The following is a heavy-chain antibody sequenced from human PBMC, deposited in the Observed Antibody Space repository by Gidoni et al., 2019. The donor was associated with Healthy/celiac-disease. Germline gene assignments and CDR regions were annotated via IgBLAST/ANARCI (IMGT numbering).Heavy chain of an antibody. J-gene: IGHJ6*02. V-gene: IGHV3-33*01. CDR3: ARTGRGCSSTSCPFGMDV. CDR2: IGYDGSNK. D-gene: IGHD2-2*01. CDR1: GFTFSRYG. Sequence: QVQLVESGGGVVQPGRSLRLSCAASGFTFSRYGMHWVRQAPGKGLEWVAVIGYDGSNKYYADSVKGRFTISRDNSKNTLYLQMNSLRAEDTAVYYCARTGRGCSSTSCPFGMDVWGQGTTVTVSS.